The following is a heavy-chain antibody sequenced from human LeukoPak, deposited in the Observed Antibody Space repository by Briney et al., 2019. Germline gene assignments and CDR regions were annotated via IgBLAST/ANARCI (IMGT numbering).Heavy chain of an antibody. V-gene: IGHV4-4*02. D-gene: IGHD2-15*01. CDR1: GGSISSSNW. CDR2: IYHSGSA. J-gene: IGHJ4*02. CDR3: ARTGLGYCSGGSCYTFDY. Sequence: PSGTLSLTCAVSGGSISSSNWWSWVRQPPGKGLEWIGEIYHSGSANYIPSLKSRVTISVDKSKNQFSLKLSSVTAADTAVYYCARTGLGYCSGGSCYTFDYWGQGTLVTVSS.